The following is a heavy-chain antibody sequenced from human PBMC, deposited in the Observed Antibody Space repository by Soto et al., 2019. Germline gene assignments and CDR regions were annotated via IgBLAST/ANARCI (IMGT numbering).Heavy chain of an antibody. CDR1: GGTFSSYA. J-gene: IGHJ3*02. D-gene: IGHD2-21*02. CDR2: IIPIFGTA. CDR3: ARDLSSGGDCYRIRKDAFDI. V-gene: IGHV1-69*13. Sequence: SVKVSCKASGGTFSSYAISWVRQAPGQGLEWMGGIIPIFGTANYAQKFQGRVTITADESTSTAYMELSSLRSEDTAVYYCARDLSSGGDCYRIRKDAFDIWGQGTMVTVSS.